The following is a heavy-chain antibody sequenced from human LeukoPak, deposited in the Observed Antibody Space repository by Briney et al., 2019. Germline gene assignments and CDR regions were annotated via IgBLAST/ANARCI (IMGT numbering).Heavy chain of an antibody. CDR1: GGSFSGYY. D-gene: IGHD2-15*01. CDR2: INHSGST. Sequence: SETLSLTCAVYGGSFSGYYWSWIRQPPGKGLEWIGEINHSGSTNYNPPLKSRVTISVDTSKNQFSLKLSSVTAADTAVYYCASCSGGSCYLVPYFDYWGQGTLVTVSS. V-gene: IGHV4-34*01. J-gene: IGHJ4*02. CDR3: ASCSGGSCYLVPYFDY.